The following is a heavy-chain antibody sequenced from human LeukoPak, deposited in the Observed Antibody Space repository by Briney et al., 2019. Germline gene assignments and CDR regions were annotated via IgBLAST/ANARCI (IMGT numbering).Heavy chain of an antibody. CDR3: ARDGPSRPFTI. V-gene: IGHV4-38-2*02. J-gene: IGHJ4*02. CDR2: VYHSGNT. CDR1: GYSISSDYY. Sequence: PSETLSLTCIVSGYSISSDYYWGWIRQPPGKGLEWIGTVYHSGNTYYNPSLKSRVTISIDTSKNQFSLRLNSVTAADTAVYFCARDGPSRPFTIWGQGTLVTVSS. D-gene: IGHD5-24*01.